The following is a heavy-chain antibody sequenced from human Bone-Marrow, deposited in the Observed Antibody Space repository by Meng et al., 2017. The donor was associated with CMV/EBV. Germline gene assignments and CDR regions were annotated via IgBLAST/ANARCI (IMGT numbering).Heavy chain of an antibody. J-gene: IGHJ6*02. CDR3: ARDIVVVPAAIPYYYGMDV. D-gene: IGHD2-2*01. CDR2: IKQDGSEK. CDR1: GFTFSSYW. Sequence: GGSLRLSCAASGFTFSSYWMSWVRQAPGKGLEWVANIKQDGSEKYYVDSVKGRFTISRDNGKNSLYLQMNSLRAEDTAVYYCARDIVVVPAAIPYYYGMDVWGQGTTVTASS. V-gene: IGHV3-7*01.